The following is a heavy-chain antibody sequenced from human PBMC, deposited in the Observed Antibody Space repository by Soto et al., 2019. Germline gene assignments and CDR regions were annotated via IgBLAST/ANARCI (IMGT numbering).Heavy chain of an antibody. CDR2: IKGDESEK. CDR3: ARAYSYAYY. V-gene: IGHV3-7*04. Sequence: PGGSLRLSCAASGFTFSTYWMTWVRQAPGKGLEWVANIKGDESEKYYVDSVKGRFTISRDNAKNSLYLQMNSLRAEDTAVYYCARAYSYAYYWGQGTLVTVSA. CDR1: GFTFSTYW. J-gene: IGHJ4*02. D-gene: IGHD5-18*01.